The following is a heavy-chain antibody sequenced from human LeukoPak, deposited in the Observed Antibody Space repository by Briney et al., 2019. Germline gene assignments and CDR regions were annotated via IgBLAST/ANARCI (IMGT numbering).Heavy chain of an antibody. CDR2: ISGSGGST. CDR3: ARAGDWYSSSWYYYFDY. Sequence: GGSLRLSCAASGFTFSSYAMSWVRQAPGKGLEWVSAISGSGGSTYFADSVKGRFTISRDNSKNSLYLRMNSLRSEDTAVYYCARAGDWYSSSWYYYFDYWGQGTLVTVSS. J-gene: IGHJ4*02. D-gene: IGHD6-13*01. V-gene: IGHV3-23*01. CDR1: GFTFSSYA.